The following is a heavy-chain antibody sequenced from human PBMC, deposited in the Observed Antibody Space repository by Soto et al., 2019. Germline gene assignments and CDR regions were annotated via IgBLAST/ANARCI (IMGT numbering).Heavy chain of an antibody. Sequence: PSETLSLTCTVSGASITSYFSNWIRQAPGKGLEWIGYMYFNESTNYNPSLKSRVMMSLDTSKSLFSLKLNSVTAADTAIYYCARDHKEAFDIWGQGTLVTVSS. CDR1: GASITSYF. V-gene: IGHV4-59*01. J-gene: IGHJ3*02. CDR2: MYFNEST. CDR3: ARDHKEAFDI.